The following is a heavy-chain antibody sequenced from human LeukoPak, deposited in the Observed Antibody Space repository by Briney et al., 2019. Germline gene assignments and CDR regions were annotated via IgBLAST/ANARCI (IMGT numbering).Heavy chain of an antibody. CDR2: VNPSGGST. CDR1: GYTFTTYY. V-gene: IGHV1-46*01. Sequence: ASVKVSCKASGYTFTTYYLHWVRQAPGQGLEWMGIVNPSGGSTPYAQNFQGRVTMTRDTSTNTVYMELSSLRSEDTAVYYCARDTTIFGVVIMGFGYWGQGTLVTVSX. D-gene: IGHD3-3*01. CDR3: ARDTTIFGVVIMGFGY. J-gene: IGHJ4*02.